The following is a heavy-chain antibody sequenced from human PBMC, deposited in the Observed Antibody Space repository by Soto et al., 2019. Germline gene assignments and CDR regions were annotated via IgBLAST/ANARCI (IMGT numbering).Heavy chain of an antibody. Sequence: SETLSLTCAVYGGSFSGYYWSWIRQPPGKGLEWIGEINHSGSTNYNPSLRSRVTISVDTSKNQFSLKLSSVTAADTAVYYCARGVGYSNYYYYYYCMDVWGKGTTVTVSS. D-gene: IGHD4-4*01. CDR2: INHSGST. V-gene: IGHV4-34*01. CDR3: ARGVGYSNYYYYYYCMDV. CDR1: GGSFSGYY. J-gene: IGHJ6*03.